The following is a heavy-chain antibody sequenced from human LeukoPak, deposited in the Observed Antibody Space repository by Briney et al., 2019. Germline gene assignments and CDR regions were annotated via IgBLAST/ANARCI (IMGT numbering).Heavy chain of an antibody. D-gene: IGHD4-23*01. CDR2: ISGSSSYI. J-gene: IGHJ4*02. CDR1: GFTFSSYS. CDR3: ARVTRYYFDY. Sequence: GGSLRLSCAASGFTFSSYSMSWVRQAPGKGLEWVSSISGSSSYIYYADSVKGRFTISRDNAKNSLYLQMNSLRAEDTAVYYCARVTRYYFDYWGQGTLVTVSS. V-gene: IGHV3-21*01.